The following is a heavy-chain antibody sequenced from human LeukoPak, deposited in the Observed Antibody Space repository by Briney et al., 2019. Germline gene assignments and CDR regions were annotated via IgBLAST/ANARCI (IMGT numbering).Heavy chain of an antibody. D-gene: IGHD4-11*01. V-gene: IGHV3-74*01. CDR1: GSTVSSYW. CDR2: INSDGSST. Sequence: GGSLRLVCAASGSTVSSYWMHWVRQAPGKGLMWVSRINSDGSSTNYADSVKGRFTISRDNATNTLYLQMNSLRADDTAVYYCARGMGITTGGYWGQGTLVTVSS. CDR3: ARGMGITTGGY. J-gene: IGHJ4*02.